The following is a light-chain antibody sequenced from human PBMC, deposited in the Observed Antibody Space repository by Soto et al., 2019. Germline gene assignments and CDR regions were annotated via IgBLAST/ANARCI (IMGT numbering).Light chain of an antibody. CDR3: CSYAGSSYV. V-gene: IGLV2-11*01. J-gene: IGLJ1*01. Sequence: HSVLTQPRSVSGSPGQSVTISCTGTSIDVGGYNYVSWYQQHPGKAPKLMIYDVSKRPSGVPDRFSGSKSGNTASLTISGLQAEDEADYYCCSYAGSSYVFGTGTKVTV. CDR1: SIDVGGYNY. CDR2: DVS.